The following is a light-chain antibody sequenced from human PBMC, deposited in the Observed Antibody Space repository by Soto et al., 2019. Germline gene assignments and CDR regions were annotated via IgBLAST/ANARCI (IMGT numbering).Light chain of an antibody. J-gene: IGKJ2*01. V-gene: IGKV3-20*01. Sequence: EIVLTQSPGTLSLSPGERATLSCSASEFLSSSYLVWYHQKPGQAPRLLTYSASRRATGLPDRFSGSVSATEYTLTINTLEPEDFAVYYCQQQGTFGQGTKLEIK. CDR2: SAS. CDR3: QQQGT. CDR1: EFLSSSY.